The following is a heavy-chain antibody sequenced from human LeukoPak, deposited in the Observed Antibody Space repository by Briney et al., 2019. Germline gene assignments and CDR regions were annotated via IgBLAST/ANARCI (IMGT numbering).Heavy chain of an antibody. D-gene: IGHD2-21*02. CDR2: IYYSGST. CDR3: ARVYCGGDCYSVTFDY. J-gene: IGHJ4*02. Sequence: SETLSLTCTVSGGSISSYYWSWIRQPPGKGLEWIGYIYYSGSTNYNPSLKSRVTISVDTSKNQFSLKLSSVTAADTAVYYCARVYCGGDCYSVTFDYWGQGTLVTVSS. CDR1: GGSISSYY. V-gene: IGHV4-59*01.